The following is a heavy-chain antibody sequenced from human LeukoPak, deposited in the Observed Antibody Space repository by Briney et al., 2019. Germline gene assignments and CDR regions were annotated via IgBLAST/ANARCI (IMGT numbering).Heavy chain of an antibody. CDR3: ARSSGTGTFSY. V-gene: IGHV4-39*02. Sequence: SETLSLTCTVSVDSICRSTYYWAWIRQPPGKGLQWIGSVYYGRSPYFNPSLESRATISVDTSKNHFSLKMSSVTAADTAVYYCARSSGTGTFSYWGQGTLVTVSS. CDR2: VYYGRSP. J-gene: IGHJ4*02. D-gene: IGHD6-25*01. CDR1: VDSICRSTYY.